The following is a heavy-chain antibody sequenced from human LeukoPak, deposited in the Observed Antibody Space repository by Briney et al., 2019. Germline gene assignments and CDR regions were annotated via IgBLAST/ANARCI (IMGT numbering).Heavy chain of an antibody. J-gene: IGHJ4*02. CDR1: GFTFSNYD. D-gene: IGHD5-12*01. Sequence: GGSLRLSCAASGFTFSNYDMHWVRQAPGKGLEWIAFIRYDGTNKYYGDSVKGRFTTSRDNSKNTLYMQMNSLRAEDTAVYYWAKGYSGHKATLHCWGEGTLLTVSP. CDR3: AKGYSGHKATLHC. V-gene: IGHV3-30*02. CDR2: IRYDGTNK.